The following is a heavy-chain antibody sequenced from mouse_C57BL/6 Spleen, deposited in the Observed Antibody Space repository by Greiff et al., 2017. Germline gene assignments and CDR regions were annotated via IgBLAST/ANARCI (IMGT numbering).Heavy chain of an antibody. CDR3: ARWAYDGAMDY. CDR1: GYSFTGYF. D-gene: IGHD2-12*01. J-gene: IGHJ4*01. V-gene: IGHV1-20*01. Sequence: VHVKQSGPELVKPGDSVKISCKASGYSFTGYFMNWVMQSHGKSLEWIGRINPYNGDTFYNQKFKGKATLTVDKSSSTAHMELRSLTSEDSAVYYCARWAYDGAMDYWGQGTSVTVSS. CDR2: INPYNGDT.